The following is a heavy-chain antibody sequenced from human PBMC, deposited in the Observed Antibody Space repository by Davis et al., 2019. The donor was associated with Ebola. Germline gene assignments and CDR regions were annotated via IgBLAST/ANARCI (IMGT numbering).Heavy chain of an antibody. CDR3: AREALVVVAATPAGFYYGMDV. Sequence: AASVKVSCKASGYTFTSYYMHWVRQAPGQGLEWMGIINPSGGSTSYAQKFQGRVTLTRDTSTSTVYMELSSLRSEDTAVYYCAREALVVVAATPAGFYYGMDVWGKGTTVTVSS. V-gene: IGHV1-46*01. CDR2: INPSGGST. D-gene: IGHD2-15*01. CDR1: GYTFTSYY. J-gene: IGHJ6*04.